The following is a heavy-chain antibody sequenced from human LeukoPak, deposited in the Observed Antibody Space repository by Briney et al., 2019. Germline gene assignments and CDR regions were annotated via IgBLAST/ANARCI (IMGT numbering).Heavy chain of an antibody. V-gene: IGHV3-30*04. Sequence: GGSLRLACAASGFAFSTYTMHWVSQAPGKGPEWVSVIPHDDTHKYYADAVAGRFTISRDNSKNMLYLQMDSVRADDSAIYYCAVALAHGVPDYFDNWGQGTLVTVSS. D-gene: IGHD2-8*01. J-gene: IGHJ4*02. CDR1: GFAFSTYT. CDR2: IPHDDTHK. CDR3: AVALAHGVPDYFDN.